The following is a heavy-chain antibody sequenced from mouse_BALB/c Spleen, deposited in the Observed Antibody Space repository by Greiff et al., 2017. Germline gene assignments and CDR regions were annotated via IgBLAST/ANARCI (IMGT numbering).Heavy chain of an antibody. Sequence: ESGPGLVKPSQSLSLTCTVTGYSITSDYAWNWIRQFPGNKLEWMGYISYSGSTSYNPSLKSRISITRDTSKNQFFLQLNSVTTEDTATYYCARGYGSYYAMDYWGQGTSVTVSS. CDR3: ARGYGSYYAMDY. V-gene: IGHV3-2*02. D-gene: IGHD1-1*01. CDR2: ISYSGST. J-gene: IGHJ4*01. CDR1: GYSITSDYA.